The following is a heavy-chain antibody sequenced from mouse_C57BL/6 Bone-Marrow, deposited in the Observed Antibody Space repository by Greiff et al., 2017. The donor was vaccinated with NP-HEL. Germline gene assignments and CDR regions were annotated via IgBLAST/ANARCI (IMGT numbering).Heavy chain of an antibody. Sequence: VQLQQSVAELVRPGASVKLSCTASGFNITNTYMHWVKQRPEQGLEWIGRIDPTNGNTKYAPKFQGKATITADTSSNTAYLQLSSLTSEDPAIFYCARWGGGYYLYYFDYWGQGTTLTVSS. V-gene: IGHV14-3*01. J-gene: IGHJ2*01. CDR2: IDPTNGNT. CDR1: GFNITNTY. D-gene: IGHD2-3*01. CDR3: ARWGGGYYLYYFDY.